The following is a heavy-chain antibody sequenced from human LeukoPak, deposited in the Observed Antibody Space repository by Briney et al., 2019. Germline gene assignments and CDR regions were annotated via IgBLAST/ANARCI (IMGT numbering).Heavy chain of an antibody. D-gene: IGHD1-1*01. J-gene: IGHJ6*02. Sequence: GGSLRLSCSASGLTFSSYAMHWVRQAPGKGLEWVATIKQDGSEKYYVDFVKGRFSISRDNAKNSLYLQMNSLGGDDTAVYYCAGGTGMDVWGQGTTVTVSS. CDR2: IKQDGSEK. CDR1: GLTFSSYA. CDR3: AGGTGMDV. V-gene: IGHV3-7*03.